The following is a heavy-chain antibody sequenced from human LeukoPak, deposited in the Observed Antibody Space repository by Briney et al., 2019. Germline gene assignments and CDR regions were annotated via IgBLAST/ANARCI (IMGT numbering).Heavy chain of an antibody. D-gene: IGHD2-2*02. Sequence: GGSLRLSCAASGFTFSSYAMSWVRQAPGKGLEWVSAISGSGGSTYYADSVKGRFTISRDNSKNTLYLQMNSLRAEDTAVYYCAKRSVLGYCSSTSCCTHYYMDVWGKGTTVTVSS. J-gene: IGHJ6*03. CDR3: AKRSVLGYCSSTSCCTHYYMDV. CDR2: ISGSGGST. V-gene: IGHV3-23*01. CDR1: GFTFSSYA.